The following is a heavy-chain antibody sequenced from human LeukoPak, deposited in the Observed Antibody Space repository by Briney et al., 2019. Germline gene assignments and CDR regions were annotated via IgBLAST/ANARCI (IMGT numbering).Heavy chain of an antibody. Sequence: SVKVSCKASGGTFSSYAISWVRQAPGQGLEWMGRIIPILGIANYAQKFQGRVTITADKSTSTAYMELSSLRSEDTAVYYCARGHSSSWSGAFDIWGQGTMVTVSS. J-gene: IGHJ3*02. CDR3: ARGHSSSWSGAFDI. CDR2: IIPILGIA. D-gene: IGHD6-13*01. V-gene: IGHV1-69*04. CDR1: GGTFSSYA.